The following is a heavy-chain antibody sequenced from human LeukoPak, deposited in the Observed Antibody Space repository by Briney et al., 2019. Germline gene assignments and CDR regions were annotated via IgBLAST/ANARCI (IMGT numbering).Heavy chain of an antibody. CDR3: ARWILTHDDYGMDV. J-gene: IGHJ6*02. CDR1: GGSISTYY. V-gene: IGHV4-59*01. Sequence: PSETLSLTCTVSGGSISTYYWSWIRRPPGGGLEWIAYIHHSGSTNYNPSLQRRFTISADTSKNQFSLKLNSVTAADSAVYYCARWILTHDDYGMDVWGQGTSASVSS. D-gene: IGHD5-12*01. CDR2: IHHSGST.